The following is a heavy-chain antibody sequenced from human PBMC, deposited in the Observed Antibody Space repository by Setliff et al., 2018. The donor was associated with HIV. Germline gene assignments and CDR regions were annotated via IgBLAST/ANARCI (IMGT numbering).Heavy chain of an antibody. CDR1: GGSFTTYY. Sequence: SETLSLTCAVYGGSFTTYYWSWIRQTPGKGLEWIGENNHGGSTNYNPSLKSRVSISVDRSKNQFFLKLTSVTAADTAVYYCARGSYRGSGYFVRYFDSWAQGMLVTVSS. D-gene: IGHD3-3*01. J-gene: IGHJ4*02. CDR2: NNHGGST. V-gene: IGHV4-34*01. CDR3: ARGSYRGSGYFVRYFDS.